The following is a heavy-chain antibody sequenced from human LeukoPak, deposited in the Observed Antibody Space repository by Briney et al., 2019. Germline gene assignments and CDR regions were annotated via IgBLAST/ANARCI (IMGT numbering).Heavy chain of an antibody. D-gene: IGHD1-26*01. CDR1: GGSISSSSYY. CDR3: ARDLDSGLHIFDI. CDR2: IYYSGST. Sequence: PSETLSLTCTVSGGSISSSSYYWGWIRQPPGKGLEWIGSIYYSGSTYYNPSLKSRVTISVDTSKNQFSLKLSSVTAADTAVYYCARDLDSGLHIFDIWGQGTMVTVSS. V-gene: IGHV4-39*07. J-gene: IGHJ3*02.